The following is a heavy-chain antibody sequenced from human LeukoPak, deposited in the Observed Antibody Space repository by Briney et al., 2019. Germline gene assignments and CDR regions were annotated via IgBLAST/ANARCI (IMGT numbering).Heavy chain of an antibody. V-gene: IGHV3-30*18. CDR2: ISYDGGSK. D-gene: IGHD3-22*01. J-gene: IGHJ4*02. CDR1: GFTFSSYS. Sequence: GGSLRLSCAASGFTFSSYSMNWVRQAPGKGLEWVAVISYDGGSKYYADSVKGRFTISRDNSKNTLYLQMNSLRAEDTAVYYCAKDMYYYDSSGYLFDYWGQGTLVTVSS. CDR3: AKDMYYYDSSGYLFDY.